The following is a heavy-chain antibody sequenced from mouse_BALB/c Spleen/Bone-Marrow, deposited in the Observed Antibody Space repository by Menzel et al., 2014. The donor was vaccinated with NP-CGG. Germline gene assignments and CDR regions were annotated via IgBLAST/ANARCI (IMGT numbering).Heavy chain of an antibody. CDR3: ARRELRMGNYYAMDC. V-gene: IGHV1-77*01. CDR2: IYPGSGST. J-gene: IGHJ4*01. D-gene: IGHD2-1*01. Sequence: VHLVEPGPELVKPGASVKMSCKASGYTFTDYVISWVKQRTGQGLEWIGEIYPGSGSTYYNEKFKGKATLTADKSSNAAYMQLSSLTSEDSAVYFCARRELRMGNYYAMDCWGQGTSVTVSS. CDR1: GYTFTDYV.